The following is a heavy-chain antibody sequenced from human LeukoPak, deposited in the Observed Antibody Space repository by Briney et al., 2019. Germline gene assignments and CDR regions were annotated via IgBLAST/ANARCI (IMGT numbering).Heavy chain of an antibody. CDR1: GGSISSYY. CDR2: IHYSGNT. J-gene: IGHJ4*02. V-gene: IGHV4-59*01. CDR3: ARGLGTVVRGVTQGLDY. D-gene: IGHD3-10*01. Sequence: SETLSLTCTVSGGSISSYYWSWIRQPPGKGLEWIGYIHYSGNTNYNPSLKSRVTISLVTSKNQFSLKLSSVTAADTAVYYCARGLGTVVRGVTQGLDYWGQGNLVTVSS.